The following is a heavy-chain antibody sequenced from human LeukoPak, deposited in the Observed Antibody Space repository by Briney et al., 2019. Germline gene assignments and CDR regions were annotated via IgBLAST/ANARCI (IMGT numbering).Heavy chain of an antibody. CDR2: MSSSGIS. V-gene: IGHV4-61*02. CDR3: AKGAGPPWFDP. CDR1: NGSISSDTYF. D-gene: IGHD6-19*01. Sequence: SETLSLTCTVSNGSISSDTYFWSWIRQPAGEGLEWIGRMSSSGISTYSPSLKTGFSISIATSRNQFSMNLNSVTAADTAVYYCAKGAGPPWFDPWGQGTPVTVSS. J-gene: IGHJ5*02.